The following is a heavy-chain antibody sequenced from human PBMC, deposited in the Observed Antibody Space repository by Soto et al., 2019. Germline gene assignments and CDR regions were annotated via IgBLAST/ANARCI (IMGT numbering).Heavy chain of an antibody. CDR2: INSDGSST. D-gene: IGHD3-10*01. CDR1: GFTFSSYW. V-gene: IGHV3-74*01. CDR3: APSLWFGELLGDY. Sequence: EVQLVESGGGLVQPGGSLRLSFAASGFTFSSYWMHWVRQAPGKGLVWVSRINSDGSSTSYADSVKGRFTISRDNAKNTLYLQMNSLRAEDTAVYYCAPSLWFGELLGDYWGQGTLVTVSS. J-gene: IGHJ4*02.